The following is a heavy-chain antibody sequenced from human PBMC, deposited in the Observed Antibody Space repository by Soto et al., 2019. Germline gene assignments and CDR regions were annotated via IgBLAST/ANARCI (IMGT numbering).Heavy chain of an antibody. CDR1: GGSFSGYY. CDR2: INHSGST. J-gene: IGHJ5*02. CDR3: ARGRLVVTIFGVVSRGWFDP. D-gene: IGHD3-3*01. Sequence: SETLSLTGAVYGGSFSGYYWSWIRQPPGKGLEWIGEINHSGSTNYNPSLKSRVTISVDTSKNQFSLKLSSVTAADTAVYYCARGRLVVTIFGVVSRGWFDPWGQGTLVTVSS. V-gene: IGHV4-34*01.